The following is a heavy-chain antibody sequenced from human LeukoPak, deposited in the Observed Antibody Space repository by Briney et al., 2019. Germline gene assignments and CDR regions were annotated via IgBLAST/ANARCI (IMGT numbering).Heavy chain of an antibody. CDR3: AKDFYDSSGYQYYYYGMDV. D-gene: IGHD3-22*01. J-gene: IGHJ6*02. CDR1: GFTFDDYA. V-gene: IGHV3-9*01. CDR2: ISWNSGSI. Sequence: PGGSLRLSCAASGFTFDDYAMHWVRQAPGKGLEWVSGISWNSGSIGYADSVKGRFTISRDNAKNSLYPQMNSLRAEDTALYYCAKDFYDSSGYQYYYYGMDVWGQGTTVTVSS.